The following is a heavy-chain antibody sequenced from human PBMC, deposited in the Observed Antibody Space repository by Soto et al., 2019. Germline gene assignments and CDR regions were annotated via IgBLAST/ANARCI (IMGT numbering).Heavy chain of an antibody. CDR1: GFTFSTYG. CDR2: ISDSGHYI. D-gene: IGHD3-22*01. Sequence: GGSLRLSCAASGFTFSTYGINWVRQAPGKGLEWLSSISDSGHYIYYADSVKGRFTISRDNAKNSLFLQMNSLRGEDTAVYYCARSGLALPYSASHWFDPWGHGTLVTVSS. J-gene: IGHJ5*02. CDR3: ARSGLALPYSASHWFDP. V-gene: IGHV3-21*01.